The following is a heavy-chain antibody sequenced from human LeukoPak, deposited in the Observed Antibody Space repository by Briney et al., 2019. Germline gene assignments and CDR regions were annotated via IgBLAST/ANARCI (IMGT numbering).Heavy chain of an antibody. V-gene: IGHV3-66*01. CDR3: AREKSMGSSSGGDY. D-gene: IGHD3-22*01. CDR1: GFTVSSNY. Sequence: QPGGSLRFSCAASGFTVSSNYMSWVRQAPGKGLEWVSVIYSGGSTYYADSVKGRLTSSRDNSKNTLYLQMNSLRAEDTAVYYCAREKSMGSSSGGDYWGQGTLDTVSS. CDR2: IYSGGST. J-gene: IGHJ4*02.